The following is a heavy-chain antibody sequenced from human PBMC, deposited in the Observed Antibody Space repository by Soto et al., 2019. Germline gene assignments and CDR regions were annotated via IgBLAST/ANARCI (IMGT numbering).Heavy chain of an antibody. J-gene: IGHJ6*03. CDR1: GDSVSSNSAA. D-gene: IGHD5-12*01. V-gene: IGHV6-1*01. CDR3: ARDSADIVATTLGYYYMDV. CDR2: TYYRSKWYN. Sequence: SQTLSLTCAISGDSVSSNSAAWNWIRQSPSRGLEWLGRTYYRSKWYNDYAVSVKSRITINPDTSKNQFSLQLNSVTPEDTAVYYCARDSADIVATTLGYYYMDVWGKGTTVTVSS.